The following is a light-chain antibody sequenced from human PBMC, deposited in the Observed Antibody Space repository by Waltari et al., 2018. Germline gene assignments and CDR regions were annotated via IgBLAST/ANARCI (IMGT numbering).Light chain of an antibody. CDR3: QQFGSSPRT. Sequence: EIVLTQSPGTLSLSPGDRATLSCRASQILSDSYLAWYQQNPGQSPRLLIFGASIRATGIPERFSSSGSGADFTLTISRLEPEDFAVYYCQQFGSSPRTFGQGTKVEFK. J-gene: IGKJ1*01. V-gene: IGKV3-20*01. CDR1: QILSDSY. CDR2: GAS.